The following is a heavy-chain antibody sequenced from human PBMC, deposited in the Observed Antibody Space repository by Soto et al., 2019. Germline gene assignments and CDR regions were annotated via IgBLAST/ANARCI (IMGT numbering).Heavy chain of an antibody. J-gene: IGHJ3*02. D-gene: IGHD6-13*01. V-gene: IGHV2-5*02. Sequence: QITLKESGPTLVKPTQTLTLTCTFSGFSLSTSGVGVGWIRQPPGKALEWLALIYWDDDKLYSPSLKSRLTITKDTSKNQVVLTMTNMDPVDTATYYCAHNASSTWTEDAFDIWGQGTMVTVSS. CDR3: AHNASSTWTEDAFDI. CDR2: IYWDDDK. CDR1: GFSLSTSGVG.